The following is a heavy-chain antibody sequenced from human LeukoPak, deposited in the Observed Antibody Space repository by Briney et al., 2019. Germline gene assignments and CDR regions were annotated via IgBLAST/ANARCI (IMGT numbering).Heavy chain of an antibody. J-gene: IGHJ6*02. Sequence: PSETLYLTCTVSGGSISSYYWSWIRQPPGKGLEWIGYIYYSGSTNYNPSLKSRVTISVDTSKNQFSLKLSSVTAADTAVYYCARVYYDFWSGYNYYYGMDVWGQGTTVTVSS. CDR3: ARVYYDFWSGYNYYYGMDV. V-gene: IGHV4-59*01. CDR1: GGSISSYY. CDR2: IYYSGST. D-gene: IGHD3-3*01.